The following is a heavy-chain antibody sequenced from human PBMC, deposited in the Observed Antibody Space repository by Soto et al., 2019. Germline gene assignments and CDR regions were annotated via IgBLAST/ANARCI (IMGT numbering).Heavy chain of an antibody. CDR2: IYYSGST. D-gene: IGHD5-12*01. CDR3: ARAGEEATIDY. CDR1: GGSISSGGYY. V-gene: IGHV4-31*03. Sequence: SETLSLTCTVSGGSISSGGYYWSWIRQHPGKGLEWIGYIYYSGSTYYNPSLKSRVTISVDTSKNQFSLKLSSVTAADTAVYYCARAGEEATIDYWGQGTLVTVSS. J-gene: IGHJ4*02.